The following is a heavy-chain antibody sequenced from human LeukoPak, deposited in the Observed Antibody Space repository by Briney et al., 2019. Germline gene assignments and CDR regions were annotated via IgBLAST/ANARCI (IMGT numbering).Heavy chain of an antibody. Sequence: GGSLRLSCAASGFTFSSYWMHWVRRAPGKGLVWVSHINTDGSSTNYADSVKGRFTISRDNAKNSLYLQMNSLRAEDTAVYYCARGTMFPYYFDYWGQGTLVTVSS. CDR1: GFTFSSYW. CDR2: INTDGSST. J-gene: IGHJ4*02. V-gene: IGHV3-74*01. D-gene: IGHD3-10*02. CDR3: ARGTMFPYYFDY.